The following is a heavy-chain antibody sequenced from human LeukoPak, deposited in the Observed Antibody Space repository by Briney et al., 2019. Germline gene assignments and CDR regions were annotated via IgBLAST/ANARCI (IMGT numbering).Heavy chain of an antibody. CDR2: IRSKVNSHAT. Sequence: QAGGSLRLSCAASGFTFSGSAMYWVRQASGKGLEWVGRIRSKVNSHATAYGASVKGRFTISRDDSTNTAYLQMNSLKTEDTAVYYCARRDDTGDYCDYWGKGTLVTVSS. J-gene: IGHJ4*02. D-gene: IGHD2-8*02. V-gene: IGHV3-73*01. CDR1: GFTFSGSA. CDR3: ARRDDTGDYCDY.